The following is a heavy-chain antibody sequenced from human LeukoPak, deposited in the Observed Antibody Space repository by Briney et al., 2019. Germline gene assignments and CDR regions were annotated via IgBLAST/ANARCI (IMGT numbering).Heavy chain of an antibody. V-gene: IGHV3-30*18. Sequence: PGGSLRLSCAASGFTFSSYGVRWVRQAPGRGLEWVADISYDGSNKYYADSVKGRFTISRDNSKNTLYLQMNSMRAEDTAVYCCAKDLVVVPADRGPYYYGMDVCGQATTLTVYS. J-gene: IGHJ6*02. CDR2: ISYDGSNK. CDR1: GFTFSSYG. D-gene: IGHD2-2*01. CDR3: AKDLVVVPADRGPYYYGMDV.